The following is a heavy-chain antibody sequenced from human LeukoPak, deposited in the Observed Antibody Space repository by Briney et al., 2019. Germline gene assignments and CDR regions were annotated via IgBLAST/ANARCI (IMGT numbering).Heavy chain of an antibody. CDR3: ARHIGGGIQDMDV. CDR2: IYGTAS. J-gene: IGHJ6*03. Sequence: PSETLSLTCTVSGGSIGTFYWSWIRQSPGKGLEWIGFIYGTASSYIPYLRVRLTISVDRSINHFFLNLISVTATDAAVCDCARHIGGGIQDMDVWGKGTKVSVSS. V-gene: IGHV4-59*08. CDR1: GGSIGTFY. D-gene: IGHD3-16*02.